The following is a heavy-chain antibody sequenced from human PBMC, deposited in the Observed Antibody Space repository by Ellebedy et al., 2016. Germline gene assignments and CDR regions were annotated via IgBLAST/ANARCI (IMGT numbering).Heavy chain of an antibody. J-gene: IGHJ2*01. CDR3: ALRGYYDSHWFFDL. V-gene: IGHV3-48*04. CDR1: EFTFTSYS. Sequence: GESLKISCAASEFTFTSYSMNWVRQAPGKGLEWVSYISSSSSTIYYADSVRGRFTISRDNAKNSLNLQMNSLRAEDTAVYYCALRGYYDSHWFFDLWGRGTLVTVSS. CDR2: ISSSSSTI. D-gene: IGHD3-22*01.